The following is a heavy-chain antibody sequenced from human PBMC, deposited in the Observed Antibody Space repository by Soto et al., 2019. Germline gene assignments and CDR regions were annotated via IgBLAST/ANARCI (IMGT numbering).Heavy chain of an antibody. CDR2: INSDGSST. CDR1: GFTFSSYW. Sequence: GGSLRLSCAASGFTFSSYWMHWVRQAPGKGLVWVSRINSDGSSTSYADSVKGRFTISRDNAKNTLYLQMNSLGAEDTAVYYCARDDFWSGPIDYWGQGTLVTVSS. J-gene: IGHJ4*02. D-gene: IGHD3-3*01. V-gene: IGHV3-74*01. CDR3: ARDDFWSGPIDY.